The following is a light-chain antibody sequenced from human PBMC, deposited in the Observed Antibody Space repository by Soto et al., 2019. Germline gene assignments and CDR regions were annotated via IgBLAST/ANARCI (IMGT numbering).Light chain of an antibody. Sequence: DIQMTQSPSTLSASVGDRVTLTCRASQSISNWLAWYQQKPGKAPKLLIYKASSLESGVPSRFSGSGSGTEFTLTISSLQPDDLATYYCQQYNSYSGYTFGQGTKLEIK. CDR2: KAS. CDR3: QQYNSYSGYT. CDR1: QSISNW. V-gene: IGKV1-5*03. J-gene: IGKJ2*01.